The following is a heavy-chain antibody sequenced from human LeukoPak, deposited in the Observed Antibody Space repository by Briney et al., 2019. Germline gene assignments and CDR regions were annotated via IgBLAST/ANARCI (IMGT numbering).Heavy chain of an antibody. Sequence: GGSLRLSCAASGFTFSSYAMSWVRQALGKGLEWVSAISGSGGSTYYADSVKGRFTISRDNSKNTLYLQMNSLRAEDTAVYYCAKDPPNIVVVVAATGNNFDYWGQGTLVTVSS. CDR2: ISGSGGST. CDR1: GFTFSSYA. CDR3: AKDPPNIVVVVAATGNNFDY. J-gene: IGHJ4*02. D-gene: IGHD2-15*01. V-gene: IGHV3-23*01.